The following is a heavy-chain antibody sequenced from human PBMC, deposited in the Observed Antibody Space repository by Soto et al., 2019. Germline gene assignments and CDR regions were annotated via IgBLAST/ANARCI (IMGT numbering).Heavy chain of an antibody. CDR3: AKIWERYYDILTGYYRVDDY. V-gene: IGHV3-23*01. Sequence: GGPLRLSCAASGFTFRSYAMSWVRQAPGKGLEWVSAISGSGGSTYYADSVKGRFTISRDNSKNTLYLQMNSLRAEDTAVYYCAKIWERYYDILTGYYRVDDYWGQGTLVTVSS. D-gene: IGHD3-9*01. J-gene: IGHJ4*02. CDR2: ISGSGGST. CDR1: GFTFRSYA.